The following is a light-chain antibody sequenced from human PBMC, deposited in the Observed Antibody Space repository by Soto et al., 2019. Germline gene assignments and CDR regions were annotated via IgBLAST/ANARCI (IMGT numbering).Light chain of an antibody. CDR1: SSDVCGYNY. J-gene: IGLJ1*01. Sequence: QSALTQPASVSGSPGQSITISCTGTSSDVCGYNYVSWYQQHTGKAPKLMIYDVSNRPSGVSNRFSVSKSGNTASLTISGLQAEDEADYYCSSYTSSSTRVFGTGTKLTVL. V-gene: IGLV2-14*01. CDR3: SSYTSSSTRV. CDR2: DVS.